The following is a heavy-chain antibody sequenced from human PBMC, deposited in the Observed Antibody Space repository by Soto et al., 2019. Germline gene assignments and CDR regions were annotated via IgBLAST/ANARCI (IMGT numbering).Heavy chain of an antibody. Sequence: ESGGGLVKPGESLRLSCAASGFTFTNAWMSWVRQAPGKGLEWVGRIRSKTDGGTPDYAAPVKGRFTISRDDSKNTLYVQMNSLKTEDTAIYYCTTEKGYWGQGTLVTVSS. CDR2: IRSKTDGGTP. CDR3: TTEKGY. CDR1: GFTFTNAW. V-gene: IGHV3-15*07. J-gene: IGHJ4*02.